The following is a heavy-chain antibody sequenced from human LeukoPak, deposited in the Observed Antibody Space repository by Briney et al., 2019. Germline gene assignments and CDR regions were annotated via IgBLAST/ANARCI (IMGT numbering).Heavy chain of an antibody. J-gene: IGHJ5*02. CDR2: ISSSSIYI. CDR3: ARARSNIPAIEDGWFDP. D-gene: IGHD6-13*01. V-gene: IGHV3-21*01. Sequence: GGSLRLSCAASGFTFSSYSMNWVRQAPGKGLEWVSSISSSSIYIYYADSLKGRFTISRDNARNSLYLQMNSLRAEDTAVYYCARARSNIPAIEDGWFDPWGQGTLVTVSS. CDR1: GFTFSSYS.